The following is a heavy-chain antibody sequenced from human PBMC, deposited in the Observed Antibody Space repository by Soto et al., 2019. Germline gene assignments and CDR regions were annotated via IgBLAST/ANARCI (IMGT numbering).Heavy chain of an antibody. CDR1: GFDFSSYW. V-gene: IGHV3-74*01. D-gene: IGHD2-8*02. Sequence: EVQLVESGGGLVQPGGSLRISCAASGFDFSSYWMHWVRQAPGEGPVWVSRIIYDGGITNYVDSVKGRFTMSRDNDKNTLFLQMNSLRAEDTAVYYCARDRWGLLVGDYWGQGTLVIVSS. J-gene: IGHJ4*02. CDR3: ARDRWGLLVGDY. CDR2: IIYDGGIT.